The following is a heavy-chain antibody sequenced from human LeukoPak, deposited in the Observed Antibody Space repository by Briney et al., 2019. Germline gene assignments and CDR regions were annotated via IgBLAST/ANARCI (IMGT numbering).Heavy chain of an antibody. V-gene: IGHV3-66*01. CDR1: AFTVSSNY. CDR2: IYSGGST. J-gene: IGHJ4*02. D-gene: IGHD3-16*02. Sequence: GGSLRLTCAASAFTVSSNYMSWVRQAPGKGLQWVSVIYSGGSTYYADSVKGRFTIFRDNSKNTVYLQMDSLRADDTAVYYCARVYETYYDYVWGSYRSYYFDYWGQGTLVTVSS. CDR3: ARVYETYYDYVWGSYRSYYFDY.